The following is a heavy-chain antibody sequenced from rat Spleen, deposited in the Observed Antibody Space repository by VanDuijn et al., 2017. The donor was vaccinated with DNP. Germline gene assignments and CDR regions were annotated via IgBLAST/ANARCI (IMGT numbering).Heavy chain of an antibody. Sequence: EVKLVESGGGLVQPGRSLKLSCVASGFTFNNYWMNWVRQAPGRGLEWVASISPSGGSTYYRDSVKGRFTVSRDNAKSTLYLQMDSLRSEDTATYYCVREDKGVDAWGQGTSVTVSS. J-gene: IGHJ4*01. V-gene: IGHV5-31*01. CDR1: GFTFNNYW. D-gene: IGHD2-2*01. CDR2: ISPSGGST. CDR3: VREDKGVDA.